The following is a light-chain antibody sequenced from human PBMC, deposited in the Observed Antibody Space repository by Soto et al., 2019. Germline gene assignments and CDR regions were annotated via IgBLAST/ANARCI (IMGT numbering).Light chain of an antibody. J-gene: IGKJ4*01. CDR2: GAS. V-gene: IGKV3-15*01. CDR1: QSVSSN. CDR3: QQYNNWPPLT. Sequence: DIVMTQSPATLSLSPGDSATLSCRASQSVSSNLARYQQKPGQAPRLLIYGASTRATGIPARFSGSGSGTEFTLTISSLQSEDFAVYYCQQYNNWPPLTFGGGTKVDIK.